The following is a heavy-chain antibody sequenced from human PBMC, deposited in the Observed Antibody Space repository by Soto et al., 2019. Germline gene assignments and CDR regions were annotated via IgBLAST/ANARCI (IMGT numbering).Heavy chain of an antibody. D-gene: IGHD3-10*01. CDR1: GGSITDYY. Sequence: QVQLQESGPGLVKSSETLTLTCTVSGGSITDYYWSWIRLPPGKRLEWLGDRHHSWGSAYNPSLQSRLTVSLDTSKKHLSPKLTSMTAADTAVYYCARQGFGPRHGLVDVWGQGTTVIVSS. J-gene: IGHJ6*02. V-gene: IGHV4-59*08. CDR2: RHHSWGS. CDR3: ARQGFGPRHGLVDV.